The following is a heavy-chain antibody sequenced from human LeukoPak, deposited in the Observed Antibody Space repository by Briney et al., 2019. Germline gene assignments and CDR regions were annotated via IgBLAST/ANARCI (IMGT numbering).Heavy chain of an antibody. J-gene: IGHJ4*02. CDR2: IYYSGST. V-gene: IGHV4-31*03. Sequence: PSQTLSLTCTVSGGSISSGGYYWSWIRQHPGRGLEWLGYIYYSGSTYYNPSLKSRVTISVDTSKNQFSLKLSSVTAADTAVYYCARLAARRYDFDYWGQGTLATVSS. D-gene: IGHD6-6*01. CDR1: GGSISSGGYY. CDR3: ARLAARRYDFDY.